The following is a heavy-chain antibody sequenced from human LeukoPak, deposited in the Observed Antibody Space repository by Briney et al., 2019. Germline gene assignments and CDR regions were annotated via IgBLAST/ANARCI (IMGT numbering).Heavy chain of an antibody. CDR1: DYTFTSYD. Sequence: ASVKVSCKASDYTFTSYDITWVRQAPGQGLEWMGWISPYNGNTNYAQKLQGRVTMTTDTSTSTAYMELRSLRSDDTAVYYCARVITTNNDYWGQGTLVTVSS. CDR3: ARVITTNNDY. V-gene: IGHV1-18*01. D-gene: IGHD3-22*01. J-gene: IGHJ4*02. CDR2: ISPYNGNT.